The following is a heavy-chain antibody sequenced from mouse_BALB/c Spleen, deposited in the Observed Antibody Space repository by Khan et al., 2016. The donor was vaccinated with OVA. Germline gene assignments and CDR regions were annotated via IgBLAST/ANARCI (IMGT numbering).Heavy chain of an antibody. D-gene: IGHD2-1*01. Sequence: QVQLKESGPGLVAPSQSLSLTCTVSGFSFTSYGVCWVRQPPGKGLDWLGVIWGDVSTNYHSSLISRLSTTKDNSTSQVFLKLNSLQTADTATYYCATYGNYEDYGYFDVWGEGTTVTVAA. J-gene: IGHJ1*01. V-gene: IGHV2-3*01. CDR1: GFSFTSYG. CDR3: ATYGNYEDYGYFDV. CDR2: IWGDVST.